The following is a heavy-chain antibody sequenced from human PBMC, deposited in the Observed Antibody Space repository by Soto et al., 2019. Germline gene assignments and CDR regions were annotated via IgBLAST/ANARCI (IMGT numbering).Heavy chain of an antibody. CDR3: ARLPDSSGVSSWFDP. Sequence: GESLKISCKGSGYSFTSYWISWVRQMPGKGLEWMGRIDPSDSYTNYSPSFQGHVTISADKSISTAYLQWSSLKASDTAMYYCARLPDSSGVSSWFDPWGQGTLVTVSS. V-gene: IGHV5-10-1*01. J-gene: IGHJ5*02. CDR1: GYSFTSYW. D-gene: IGHD6-6*01. CDR2: IDPSDSYT.